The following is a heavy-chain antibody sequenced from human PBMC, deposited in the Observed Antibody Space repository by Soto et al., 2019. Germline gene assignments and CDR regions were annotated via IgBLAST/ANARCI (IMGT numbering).Heavy chain of an antibody. CDR2: IFSNDEK. CDR3: ARIQRAMVRGVINLDLGY. Sequence: QVTLKESGPVLVKPTETLTLTCTVSGFSLSNARMGVSWIRQPPGKALEWLAHIFSNDEKSYSTSLKSRLTLSKDTSKSQVVLTMTNMDPVDTATYYCARIQRAMVRGVINLDLGYWGQGTLVTVSS. J-gene: IGHJ4*02. V-gene: IGHV2-26*01. CDR1: GFSLSNARMG. D-gene: IGHD3-10*01.